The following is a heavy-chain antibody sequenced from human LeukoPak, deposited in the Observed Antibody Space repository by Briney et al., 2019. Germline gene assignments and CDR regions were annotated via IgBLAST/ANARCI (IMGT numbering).Heavy chain of an antibody. Sequence: PGGSLRLSCAASGFTFSDYYMSWIRQAPGKGLEWVSYISSSGSTIYYADSVKGRFTISRDNAKNSLYLQMNSLRAEDTALYYCARASLYDNSAYYLDYWGQGTLVTVSS. V-gene: IGHV3-11*01. CDR1: GFTFSDYY. CDR2: ISSSGSTI. CDR3: ARASLYDNSAYYLDY. J-gene: IGHJ4*02. D-gene: IGHD3-22*01.